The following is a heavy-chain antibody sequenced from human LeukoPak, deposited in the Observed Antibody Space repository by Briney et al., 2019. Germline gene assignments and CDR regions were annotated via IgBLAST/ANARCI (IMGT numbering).Heavy chain of an antibody. D-gene: IGHD6-13*01. Sequence: PGGFLRLSCAASGFTFSSYEMNWVRQAPGKGLEWVSYISSSGSTIYYADSVKGRFTISRDNAKNSLYLQMNSLRAEGTAVYYCARECSSSCHSGGYAFDIWGQGTMVTVSS. CDR2: ISSSGSTI. J-gene: IGHJ3*02. CDR1: GFTFSSYE. V-gene: IGHV3-48*03. CDR3: ARECSSSCHSGGYAFDI.